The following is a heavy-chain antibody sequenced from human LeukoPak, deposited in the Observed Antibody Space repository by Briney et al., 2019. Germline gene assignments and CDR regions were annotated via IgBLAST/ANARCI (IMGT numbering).Heavy chain of an antibody. V-gene: IGHV4-34*01. CDR1: GGSFSGYY. Sequence: SETLSLTCAVYGGSFSGYYWSWIRQPPGKGLEWIGEINHSGSTNYNPSLKSRVTISVDTSKNQFSLKLSSVTAADTAVYYCAGTIVRGVIIRFRTNWFDPWGQGTLVTVSS. J-gene: IGHJ5*02. D-gene: IGHD3-10*01. CDR3: AGTIVRGVIIRFRTNWFDP. CDR2: INHSGST.